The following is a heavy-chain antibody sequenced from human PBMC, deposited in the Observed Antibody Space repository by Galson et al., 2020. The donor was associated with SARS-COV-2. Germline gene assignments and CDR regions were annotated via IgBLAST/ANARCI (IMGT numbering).Heavy chain of an antibody. Sequence: GGSLRLSCEGSGFSFRNYGMHWVRQTPGKGLEWLAVNWFDGSKTYYADAVRGRFTISRDNSRNTVYLQMNNLEIADTALYYCAKDLQGGPGDYWGQGTLVSVSS. CDR1: GFSFRNYG. CDR2: NWFDGSKT. V-gene: IGHV3-30*02. J-gene: IGHJ4*02. CDR3: AKDLQGGPGDY. D-gene: IGHD3-10*01.